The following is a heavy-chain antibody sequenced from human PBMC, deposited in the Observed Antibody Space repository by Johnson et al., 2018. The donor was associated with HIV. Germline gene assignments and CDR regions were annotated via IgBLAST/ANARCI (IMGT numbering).Heavy chain of an antibody. D-gene: IGHD1-20*01. CDR2: ISSSGSTI. Sequence: QVQLVESGGGLVKPGGSLRLSCAASGFTFTDYYMNWMRQAPGQGLEWVSHISSSGSTIYYADSVQGRFTISRDNAKKSLFLQLSRLRAGDTGVYYCARGGTYNWSPDRIGNAFDIWGQGTTVTVSS. CDR1: GFTFTDYY. V-gene: IGHV3-11*04. J-gene: IGHJ3*02. CDR3: ARGGTYNWSPDRIGNAFDI.